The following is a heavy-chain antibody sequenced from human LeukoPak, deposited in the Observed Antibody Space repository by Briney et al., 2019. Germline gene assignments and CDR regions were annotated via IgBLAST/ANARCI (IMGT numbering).Heavy chain of an antibody. J-gene: IGHJ4*02. Sequence: GGSLRLSCTVSGFTLSSYEMTWFRQAPGKGLEWVSSIGYGGADSHYADSVKGRFTISRDNSKNTLYLQMNTLRADDTAVYYCAKDHGSSDWYYFDYWGQGTLVTVSS. D-gene: IGHD6-13*01. CDR2: IGYGGADS. CDR3: AKDHGSSDWYYFDY. CDR1: GFTLSSYE. V-gene: IGHV3-23*01.